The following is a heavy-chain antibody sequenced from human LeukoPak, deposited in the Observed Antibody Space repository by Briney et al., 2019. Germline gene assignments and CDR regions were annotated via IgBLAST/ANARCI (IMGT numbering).Heavy chain of an antibody. J-gene: IGHJ6*02. Sequence: GGSLRLSCAASGFTFSSYAMHWVRQAPGQRLEWMGWINAGNGNTKYSLKFQGRVTITRDTSASTAYMELSSLRSEDTAVYYCAREGVATWEIPNYYYYGMDVWGQGTTVTVSS. CDR1: GFTFSSYA. V-gene: IGHV1-3*01. CDR2: INAGNGNT. CDR3: AREGVATWEIPNYYYYGMDV. D-gene: IGHD5-12*01.